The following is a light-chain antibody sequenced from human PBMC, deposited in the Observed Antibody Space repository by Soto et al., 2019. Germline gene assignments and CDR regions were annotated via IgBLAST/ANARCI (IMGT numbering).Light chain of an antibody. CDR1: SGSVSTSYY. J-gene: IGLJ3*02. CDR2: STN. V-gene: IGLV8-61*01. Sequence: QTVVTQEPSVSVSPGGTVTLTCGLSSGSVSTSYYPSWYQQTPGQAPRTLIYSTNTRSSGVPDRFSGSILGNKAALTITGAQADDESDYYCVLYMGSGISTWVFGGGTQLTVL. CDR3: VLYMGSGISTWV.